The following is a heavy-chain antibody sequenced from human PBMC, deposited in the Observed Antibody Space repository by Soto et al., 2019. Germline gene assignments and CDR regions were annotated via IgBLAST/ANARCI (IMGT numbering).Heavy chain of an antibody. Sequence: ASVKVSCQVSGYTLTELSMHWVRQAPGKGLEWMGGFDPEDGETIYAQKFQGRVTMTEDTSTDTAYMELSSLRSEDTAVYYCATAPVIAAAGTDYYYGMDVWGQGTTVTVSS. V-gene: IGHV1-24*01. D-gene: IGHD6-13*01. J-gene: IGHJ6*02. CDR1: GYTLTELS. CDR3: ATAPVIAAAGTDYYYGMDV. CDR2: FDPEDGET.